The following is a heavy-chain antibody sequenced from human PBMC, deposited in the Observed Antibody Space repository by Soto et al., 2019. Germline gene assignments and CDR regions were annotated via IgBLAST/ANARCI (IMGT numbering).Heavy chain of an antibody. J-gene: IGHJ4*02. CDR1: GGSISGSYYY. CDR2: VFYTGFT. CDR3: ARHRFNYYDTTVYYYFDY. V-gene: IGHV4-39*01. Sequence: SETLSLTCAVSGGSISGSYYYWAWLRQSPGKGPEWIGSVFYTGFTSYNPSLESRVSVSVDTSKSQFSLKLSAVTAADTAVYYCARHRFNYYDTTVYYYFDYWGQGTLVTVSS. D-gene: IGHD3-22*01.